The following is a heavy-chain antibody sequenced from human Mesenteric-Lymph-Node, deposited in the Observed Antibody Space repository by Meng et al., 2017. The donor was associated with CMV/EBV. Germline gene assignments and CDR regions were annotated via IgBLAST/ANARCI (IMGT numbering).Heavy chain of an antibody. CDR3: ARGPRRVSWANDWFDS. CDR2: IMDNTYGYH. CDR1: GGSFSDYY. Sequence: SETLSLTCAVYGGSFSDYYWTWIRQTPGKGLEWIGEIMDNTYGYHNRHPALKSRSTISIDTAKSQFSLNLSSVTAANEGFYCCARGPRRVSWANDWFDSWGQGTLVTVSS. V-gene: IGHV4-34*04. J-gene: IGHJ5*01. D-gene: IGHD5/OR15-5a*01.